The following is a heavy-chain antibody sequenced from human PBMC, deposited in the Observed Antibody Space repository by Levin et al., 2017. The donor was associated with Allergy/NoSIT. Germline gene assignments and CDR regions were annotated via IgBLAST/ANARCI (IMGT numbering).Heavy chain of an antibody. CDR3: AKYSVLRHPRNGTDAFDV. Sequence: GSLRLSCTVSGGSISSTNCCWGWIRQPPGKGLEWMGNIYYSGITYYNPSLRGRLTISADTPSNQLSLKLRSVTTADTSVYYCAKYSVLRHPRNGTDAFDVWGPGTLVTVSS. D-gene: IGHD1-26*01. CDR1: GGSISSTNCC. CDR2: IYYSGIT. V-gene: IGHV4-39*01. J-gene: IGHJ3*01.